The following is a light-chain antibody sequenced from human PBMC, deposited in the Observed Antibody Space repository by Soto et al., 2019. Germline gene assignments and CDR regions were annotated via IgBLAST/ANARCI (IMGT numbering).Light chain of an antibody. Sequence: DIQMTQSPSSLSASVGDRVTITCRASQSITSYLAWYQQKPGKAPNLLIYVASSLQSEVPSRFSGSGSGTDFTLTITSLQPEDFATYYCQQSYGTPITFGQGTRLEIK. J-gene: IGKJ5*01. CDR2: VAS. CDR3: QQSYGTPIT. V-gene: IGKV1-39*01. CDR1: QSITSY.